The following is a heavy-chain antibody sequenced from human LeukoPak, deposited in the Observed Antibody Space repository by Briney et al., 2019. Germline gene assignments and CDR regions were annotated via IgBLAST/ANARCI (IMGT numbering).Heavy chain of an antibody. CDR3: ARDKVVGPTKFDS. CDR1: GFTFSSYG. Sequence: PGGSLRLSCAASGFTFSSYGMSWVRQAPGKGLEWVSGIRAGGDNTYYADSVKGRFTISRDNAKNSVYLHMNSLRAEDTAVYYCARDKVVGPTKFDSWGQGTLVTVSS. CDR2: IRAGGDNT. J-gene: IGHJ5*01. V-gene: IGHV3-23*01. D-gene: IGHD1-26*01.